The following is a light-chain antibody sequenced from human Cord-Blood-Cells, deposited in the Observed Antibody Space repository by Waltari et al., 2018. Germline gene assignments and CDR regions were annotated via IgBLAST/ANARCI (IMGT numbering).Light chain of an antibody. J-gene: IGKJ2*03. Sequence: DIQMTQSPSPLSASVGDRVTITCRASQSISSWLAWYQQKPGKAPNLLIYKASSLESGVPSRSSGSGSGTEFTLTISSLQPDDFATYYCQQYNSYSYSFGQGTKLEIK. V-gene: IGKV1-5*03. CDR1: QSISSW. CDR3: QQYNSYSYS. CDR2: KAS.